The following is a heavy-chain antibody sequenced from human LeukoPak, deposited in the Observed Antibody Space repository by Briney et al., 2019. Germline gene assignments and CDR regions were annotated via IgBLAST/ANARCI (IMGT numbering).Heavy chain of an antibody. D-gene: IGHD2-15*01. CDR2: INPNSGGT. Sequence: GASVKVSCKASGYTLTGYYMHWVRQAPGQGLEWMGRINPNSGGTNYAQKFQGRVTMTRDTSISTAYMELSRLRSDDTAVYYCARLGYCSGGSCYEHHYYYYMDVWGKGTTVTVS. V-gene: IGHV1-2*06. CDR3: ARLGYCSGGSCYEHHYYYYMDV. J-gene: IGHJ6*03. CDR1: GYTLTGYY.